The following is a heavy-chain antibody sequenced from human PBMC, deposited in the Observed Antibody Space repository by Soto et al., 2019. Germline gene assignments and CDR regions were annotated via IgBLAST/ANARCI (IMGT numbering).Heavy chain of an antibody. CDR3: ATQIAAAGTIWFDS. D-gene: IGHD6-13*01. CDR2: IIPIFGTA. Sequence: SVKLSCTASGGTFSSYAISWVRQAPGQGLEWMGGIIPIFGTANYAQKFQGRVTITADESTSTAYMELSSLRSEDTAVYYGATQIAAAGTIWFDSWGQGTLVTVAS. J-gene: IGHJ5*01. CDR1: GGTFSSYA. V-gene: IGHV1-69*13.